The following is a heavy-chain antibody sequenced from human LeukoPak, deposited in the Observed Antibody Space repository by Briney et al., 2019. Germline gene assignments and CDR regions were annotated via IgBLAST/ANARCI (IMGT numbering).Heavy chain of an antibody. CDR1: GFTFNSYG. D-gene: IGHD5-12*01. V-gene: IGHV3-30*18. CDR2: ISYDGSNK. Sequence: GRSLRLPCAASGFTFNSYGMHWVRQAPGKGLEWVAVISYDGSNKYYADFVKGRFTISRDNSKNTLSLQMNGLIPEDTAVYYCAKSVASDAYWGQGTLVTVSS. J-gene: IGHJ4*02. CDR3: AKSVASDAY.